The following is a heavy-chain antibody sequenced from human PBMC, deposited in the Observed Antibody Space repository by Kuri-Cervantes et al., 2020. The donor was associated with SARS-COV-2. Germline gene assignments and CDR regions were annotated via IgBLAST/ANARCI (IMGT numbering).Heavy chain of an antibody. CDR2: IIPIFGTA. CDR1: GGTFSSYA. Sequence: SVKVSCKASGGTFSSYAISWVRQAPGQGLEWMGGIIPIFGTANYAQKFQGRVTMTTDTSTSTAYMELRSLRSDDTAVYYCARVGATRGACDYWGQGTLVTCSS. CDR3: ARVGATRGACDY. J-gene: IGHJ4*02. D-gene: IGHD1-26*01. V-gene: IGHV1-69*05.